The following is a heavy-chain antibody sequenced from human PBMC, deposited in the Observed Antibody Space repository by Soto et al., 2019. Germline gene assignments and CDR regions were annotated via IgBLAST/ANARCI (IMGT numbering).Heavy chain of an antibody. CDR2: ISGSGGGT. D-gene: IGHD6-13*01. J-gene: IGHJ6*03. Sequence: GGSLRLSCAASGFSFSSYAMSWFRQAPGKGLEWVSAISGSGGGTYYADSEKGRFTISRDNSKNTLYLQMHSLRAEDTAVYYCAKDGYGSNYYYHLDVWGKGTTVTVSS. V-gene: IGHV3-23*01. CDR3: AKDGYGSNYYYHLDV. CDR1: GFSFSSYA.